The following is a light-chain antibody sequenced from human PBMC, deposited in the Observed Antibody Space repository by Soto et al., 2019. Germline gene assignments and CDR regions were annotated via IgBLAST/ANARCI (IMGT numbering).Light chain of an antibody. CDR2: EVR. Sequence: QSVLTQPASVSGSPGQSITISCTGTSSDVGGYAYVSWYQQHPGKAPKLMIYEVRNRPSGVSNRFSGSKSGNTASLTISGLQAEDEADYYCCSYAGSATYVFGTGTKVTVL. V-gene: IGLV2-23*02. CDR3: CSYAGSATYV. J-gene: IGLJ1*01. CDR1: SSDVGGYAY.